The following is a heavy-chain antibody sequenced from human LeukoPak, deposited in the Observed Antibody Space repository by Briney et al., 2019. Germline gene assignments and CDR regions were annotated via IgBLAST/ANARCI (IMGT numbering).Heavy chain of an antibody. Sequence: PGGSLRLSCAASGITFRNFAMSWVRQAPGKGLEWVSSISSSSSYIYYADSVKGRFTISRDNAKNSLYLQMNSLRAEDTAVYYCARDTYDILTGYYKWAFDIWGQGTMVTVSS. D-gene: IGHD3-9*01. CDR3: ARDTYDILTGYYKWAFDI. J-gene: IGHJ3*02. V-gene: IGHV3-21*06. CDR1: GITFRNFA. CDR2: ISSSSSYI.